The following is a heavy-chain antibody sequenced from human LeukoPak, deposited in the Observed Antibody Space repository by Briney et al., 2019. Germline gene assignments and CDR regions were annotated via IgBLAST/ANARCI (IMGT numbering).Heavy chain of an antibody. CDR1: GFTFSSYS. CDR3: ARDSGYVIYYFDY. J-gene: IGHJ4*02. D-gene: IGHD5-12*01. V-gene: IGHV3-21*01. CDR2: ISSSSSYI. Sequence: PGGSLRLSCAASGFTFSSYSMNWVRQAPGKGLEWVSSISSSSSYIYYADSVKGRFTISRDNAKNSLYLQMNSLRAEDTAVYYCARDSGYVIYYFDYWGQGTLVTVS.